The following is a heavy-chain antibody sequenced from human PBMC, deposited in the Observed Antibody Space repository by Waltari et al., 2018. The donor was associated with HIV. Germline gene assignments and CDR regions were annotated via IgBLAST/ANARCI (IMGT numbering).Heavy chain of an antibody. V-gene: IGHV1-3*01. D-gene: IGHD2-15*01. Sequence: QVQLVQSGAEVKKPGASVTISCKASGYNFTSYGIHWVRQAPGQRLEWMAWVIPDNGNTNYSRILQGRVTVTRDTFTNSAYMALSSMRSGETAIYCCVRGPTCSGGTCYSFFDYWGQGTVVSVSS. CDR2: VIPDNGNT. J-gene: IGHJ4*02. CDR3: VRGPTCSGGTCYSFFDY. CDR1: GYNFTSYG.